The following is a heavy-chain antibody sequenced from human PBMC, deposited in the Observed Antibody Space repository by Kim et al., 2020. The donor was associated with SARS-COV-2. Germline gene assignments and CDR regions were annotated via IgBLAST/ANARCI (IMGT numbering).Heavy chain of an antibody. J-gene: IGHJ4*02. CDR1: GFSFTFST. CDR2: ISTSGSRT. D-gene: IGHD3-16*01. CDR3: AIRVAPTGGAFDY. Sequence: GGSLRLSCAASGFSFTFSTMSWVRQAPGKGLEWVSTISTSGSRTFYANSVKGRFTISRDNSKTTLFLQMNSLRAEDTAIYYCAIRVAPTGGAFDYWGQGTLVTVSS. V-gene: IGHV3-23*01.